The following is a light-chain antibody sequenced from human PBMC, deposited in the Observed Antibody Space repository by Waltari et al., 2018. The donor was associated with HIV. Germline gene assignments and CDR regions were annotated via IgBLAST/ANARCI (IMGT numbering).Light chain of an antibody. CDR3: QQYGSSEGFT. J-gene: IGKJ3*01. CDR1: QIFGGNS. V-gene: IGKV3-20*01. CDR2: GPA. Sequence: EIVLTQSPGTLSLSPGDRATLPCRASQIFGGNSLAWYQKKPGQAPRLLIYGPATRAASIPDRFSGSGSATDFTLTISRREPEDCAVYYCQQYGSSEGFTFGPGTRVDI.